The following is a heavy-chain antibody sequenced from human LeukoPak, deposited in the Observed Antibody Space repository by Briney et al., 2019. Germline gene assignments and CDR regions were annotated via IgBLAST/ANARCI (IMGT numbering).Heavy chain of an antibody. CDR3: AKAPGYSGNSGYRTFDY. V-gene: IGHV3-23*01. CDR1: GFTFSTYG. CDR2: VSGDTIYT. Sequence: GGSLRLSCAASGFTFSTYGLSWVRQAPGEGLERGSIVSGDTIYTYYADSVKGRFTISRDNSRNTNYLQKNSLRAEDTPVYYCAKAPGYSGNSGYRTFDYWGKGALVTVSS. D-gene: IGHD3-9*01. J-gene: IGHJ4*02.